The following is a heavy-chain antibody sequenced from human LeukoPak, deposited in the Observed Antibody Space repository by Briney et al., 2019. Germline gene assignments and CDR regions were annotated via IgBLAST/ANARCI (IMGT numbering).Heavy chain of an antibody. D-gene: IGHD5-12*01. CDR1: GFTFANAW. CDR2: IKSKTHGGTT. V-gene: IGHV3-15*01. J-gene: IGHJ4*02. CDR3: TTAGYSGYDWNY. Sequence: GGSLRLSCAAYGFTFANAWMTWVRQAPGKGLEWVGRIKSKTHGGTTDYAAPVKGRFTISRDDSKNTLYLEMNSLKTEDTAVYYCTTAGYSGYDWNYWGQGALVTVSS.